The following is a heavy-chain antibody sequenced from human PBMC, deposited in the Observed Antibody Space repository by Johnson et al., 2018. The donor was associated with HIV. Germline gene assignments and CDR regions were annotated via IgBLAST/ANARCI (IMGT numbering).Heavy chain of an antibody. J-gene: IGHJ3*02. D-gene: IGHD3-10*01. Sequence: QVQLVESGGGVVQPGGSLRLSCAASGFTFSSYGMHWVRQAPGKGLEWVAFIRYDGSNKYYADSVKGRFTISRDNSKNTLYLQMNSLRAEDTTVYYCAKELTYYDGSGSSNDAFEIWGQGTMVTVSS. CDR1: GFTFSSYG. V-gene: IGHV3-30*02. CDR2: IRYDGSNK. CDR3: AKELTYYDGSGSSNDAFEI.